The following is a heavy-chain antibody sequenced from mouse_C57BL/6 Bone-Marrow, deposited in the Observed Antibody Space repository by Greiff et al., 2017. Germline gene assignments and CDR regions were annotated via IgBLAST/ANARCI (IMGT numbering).Heavy chain of an antibody. V-gene: IGHV5-12*01. CDR2: ISNGGGST. CDR3: ARGAGAY. J-gene: IGHJ3*01. Sequence: EVMLVESGGGLVQPGGSLKLSCAASGFTFSDYYMYWVRQTPEKRLEWVAYISNGGGSTYYPDTVKGRFTISRDNAKNTLYLQMSRLKSEDTAMYYCARGAGAYWGQGTLVTVSA. CDR1: GFTFSDYY.